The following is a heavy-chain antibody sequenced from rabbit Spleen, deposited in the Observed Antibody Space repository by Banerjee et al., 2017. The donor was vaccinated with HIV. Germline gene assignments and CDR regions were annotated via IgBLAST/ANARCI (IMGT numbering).Heavy chain of an antibody. CDR1: GFSLGSTYW. V-gene: IGHV1S45*01. D-gene: IGHD4-2*01. J-gene: IGHJ4*01. CDR3: ARDSAGREDFNL. Sequence: QEQLVESGGGLVQPEGSLTLSCTASGFSLGSTYWISWVRQAPGKGLEWIACIDVIKSGNTYYETWAKGRFTISKTSSTTVTLRMTSLTAADTATYFCARDSAGREDFNLWGQGTLVTVS. CDR2: IDVIKSGNT.